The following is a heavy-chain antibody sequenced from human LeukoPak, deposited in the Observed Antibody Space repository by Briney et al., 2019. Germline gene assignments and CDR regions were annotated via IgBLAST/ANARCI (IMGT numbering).Heavy chain of an antibody. V-gene: IGHV4-39*01. CDR1: GGSISSSSYY. J-gene: IGHJ5*02. CDR3: ARNRIEYSSSNWFDP. CDR2: IYYSGST. Sequence: PSETLSLTCTVSGGSISSSSYYWGWIRQPPGKGLEWIGSIYYSGSTYYNPSLKSRVTISVDTSKNQFSLKLSSVTAADTAVYYCARNRIEYSSSNWFDPWGQGTLVTVSS. D-gene: IGHD6-6*01.